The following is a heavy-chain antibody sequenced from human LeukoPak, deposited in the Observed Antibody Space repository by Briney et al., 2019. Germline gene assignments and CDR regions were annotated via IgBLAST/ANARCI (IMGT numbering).Heavy chain of an antibody. D-gene: IGHD3-22*01. V-gene: IGHV4-38-2*01. CDR1: DYSISSGNY. CDR3: ARNDSSGYFDY. J-gene: IGHJ4*02. CDR2: VYHSGST. Sequence: PSETLSLNCAVSDYSISSGNYWGWIRQPPGKGLEWIGSVYHSGSTHYRPSLKSRVTISVDTSKNQFSLKLSSVTAADTAVYYCARNDSSGYFDYWGQGTLVTVSS.